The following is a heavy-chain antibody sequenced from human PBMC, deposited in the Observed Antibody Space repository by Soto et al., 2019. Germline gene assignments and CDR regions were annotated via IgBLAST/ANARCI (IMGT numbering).Heavy chain of an antibody. V-gene: IGHV4-59*01. CDR1: GGSISSYF. J-gene: IGHJ6*02. CDR3: VRGPGMDV. CDR2: IYGSEST. Sequence: SETLPLTYTVAGGSISSYFWSWIRQPPGKGLEWIGYIYGSESTNYNPSLKSRVTISADTSMYQISLRLSAVTAADTAVYYCVRGPGMDVWGQGTTVTVSS.